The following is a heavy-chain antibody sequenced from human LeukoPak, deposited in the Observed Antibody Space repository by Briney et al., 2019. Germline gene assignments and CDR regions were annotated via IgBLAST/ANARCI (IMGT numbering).Heavy chain of an antibody. D-gene: IGHD2-2*01. Sequence: ASVKVSCKASGYTFTGYYMHWVRQAPGQGLEWMGWINPNNGDTNYAQKFQGRVTMTRDTSIKTAYMDLGSLRSDDTAAYYCARDRIGDCGTTSCYLAYWGQGTQVTVFS. CDR3: ARDRIGDCGTTSCYLAY. CDR2: INPNNGDT. J-gene: IGHJ4*02. V-gene: IGHV1-2*02. CDR1: GYTFTGYY.